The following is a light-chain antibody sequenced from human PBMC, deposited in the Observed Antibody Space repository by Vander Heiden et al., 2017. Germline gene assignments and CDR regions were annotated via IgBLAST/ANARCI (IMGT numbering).Light chain of an antibody. Sequence: QAVETHEPSLTVSPGGTGTLTCGSSSGAVTSGHYPYWFQQKPGQAPRTLIYDTSNKHSWTPARFSGSLLGGKAALTLSGAQPEDEAEYYCLLSYSGARGVFGGGTKLTVL. CDR1: SGAVTSGHY. V-gene: IGLV7-46*01. CDR3: LLSYSGARGV. J-gene: IGLJ2*01. CDR2: DTS.